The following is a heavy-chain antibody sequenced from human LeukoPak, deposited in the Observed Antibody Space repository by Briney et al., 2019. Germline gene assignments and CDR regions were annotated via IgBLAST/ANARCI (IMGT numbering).Heavy chain of an antibody. CDR2: INHSGST. D-gene: IGHD5-18*01. J-gene: IGHJ6*02. V-gene: IGHV4-34*01. CDR3: ASAPGYSYAMDV. Sequence: SETLSLTCAVYGGSFSGYYWSWIRQPPGKGLEWIGEINHSGSTNYNPSLKSRVTISVDTSKNQFSLKLSSVTAADTAVYCCASAPGYSYAMDVWGQGTTVTVSS. CDR1: GGSFSGYY.